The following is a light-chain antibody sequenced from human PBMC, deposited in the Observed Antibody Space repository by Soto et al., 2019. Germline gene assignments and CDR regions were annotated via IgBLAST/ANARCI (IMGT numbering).Light chain of an antibody. Sequence: QSALTQPRSVSGSPGQSVTISCTGTSRDVGGYNYVSWYQQHPGKAPKLMIYDVSKRPSGVPDRFSGSKSGNTASLTTSGLQAEGEADYYCCSYAGSYMVFGGGTKLTVL. CDR1: SRDVGGYNY. V-gene: IGLV2-11*01. J-gene: IGLJ3*02. CDR2: DVS. CDR3: CSYAGSYMV.